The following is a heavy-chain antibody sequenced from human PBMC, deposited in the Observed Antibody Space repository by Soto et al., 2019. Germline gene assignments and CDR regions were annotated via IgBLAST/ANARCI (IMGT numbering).Heavy chain of an antibody. CDR2: ISYDGSNK. D-gene: IGHD6-19*01. Sequence: PGGSLRLSCAASGFTFSSYAMHWVRQAPGKGLEWVAVISYDGSNKYYAASVKGRFTISRDNSKNTLYLQMNSLRAEDTAVYYCARGGVPAVAGTTTFDYWGQGTLVTVSS. J-gene: IGHJ4*02. CDR1: GFTFSSYA. V-gene: IGHV3-30-3*01. CDR3: ARGGVPAVAGTTTFDY.